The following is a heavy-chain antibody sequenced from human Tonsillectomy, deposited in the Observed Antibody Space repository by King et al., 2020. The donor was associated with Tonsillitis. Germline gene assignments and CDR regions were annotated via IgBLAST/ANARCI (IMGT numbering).Heavy chain of an antibody. V-gene: IGHV3-15*01. CDR1: GFIFTNAW. Sequence: VQLVESGGGLVKPGGSLRLSCAASGFIFTNAWMNWVRQTPGKGLEWVGRIKSKADGGTTDYAAPVKGRFTISRADSKNTLYLQMNSLKTEDTAVYYCTNLHTDILAGYHIADYWGQGTLVTVSS. J-gene: IGHJ4*02. CDR3: TNLHTDILAGYHIADY. D-gene: IGHD3-9*01. CDR2: IKSKADGGTT.